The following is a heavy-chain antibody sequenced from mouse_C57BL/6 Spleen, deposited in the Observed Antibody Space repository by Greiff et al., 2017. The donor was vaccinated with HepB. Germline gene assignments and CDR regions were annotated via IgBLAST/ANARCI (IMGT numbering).Heavy chain of an antibody. V-gene: IGHV1-61*01. CDR2: IYPSDSET. Sequence: VQLQQPGAELVRPGSSVKLSCKASGYTFTSYWMDWVKQRPGQGLEWIGNIYPSDSETHYNQKFKDKATLTVVKSSSTAYMQLSSLTSEDSAVYYCARFSSGFAYWGQGTLVTVSA. D-gene: IGHD1-1*01. CDR3: ARFSSGFAY. CDR1: GYTFTSYW. J-gene: IGHJ3*01.